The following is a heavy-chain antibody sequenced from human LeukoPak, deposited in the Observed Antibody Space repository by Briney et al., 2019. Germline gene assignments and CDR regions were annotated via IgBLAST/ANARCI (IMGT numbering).Heavy chain of an antibody. CDR3: ARASYYGSGSYYNGAFDI. CDR2: IIPIFGTA. J-gene: IGHJ3*02. V-gene: IGHV1-69*13. CDR1: GGTFSSYA. D-gene: IGHD3-10*01. Sequence: GASVRVSCKASGGTFSSYAISWVRQAPGQGLEWMGGIIPIFGTANYAQKFQGRVTITADESTSTAYMELSSLRSEDTVVYYCARASYYGSGSYYNGAFDIWGQGTMVTVSS.